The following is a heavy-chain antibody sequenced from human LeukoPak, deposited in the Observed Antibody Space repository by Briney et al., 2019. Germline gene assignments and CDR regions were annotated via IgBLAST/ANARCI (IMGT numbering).Heavy chain of an antibody. V-gene: IGHV3-74*01. J-gene: IGHJ5*02. Sequence: GGSLRLSCAASGFIFSSYWMHWVRHAPGKGLAWVSRINTDGSSTSYADSVKGRFTISRDNAKNTLYLQMNSLRAEDTAVYYCARPLMYYYGSETYFWFDPWGQGTLVTVSS. CDR3: ARPLMYYYGSETYFWFDP. CDR1: GFIFSSYW. CDR2: INTDGSST. D-gene: IGHD3-10*01.